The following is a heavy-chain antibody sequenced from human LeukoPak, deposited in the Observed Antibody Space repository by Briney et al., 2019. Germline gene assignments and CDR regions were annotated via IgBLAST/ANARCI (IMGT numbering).Heavy chain of an antibody. D-gene: IGHD2-15*01. CDR2: INQDAGTT. CDR3: ARDPGWSSFDI. J-gene: IGHJ3*02. Sequence: GGSLRLSCVASGFSFTSYWMSWVRQAPGKGLEFVANINQDAGTTNYVDSVKRRFTISRDNAENSLYLQMSSLRAEDTALYYCARDPGWSSFDIWGQGIMVIVSS. CDR1: GFSFTSYW. V-gene: IGHV3-7*01.